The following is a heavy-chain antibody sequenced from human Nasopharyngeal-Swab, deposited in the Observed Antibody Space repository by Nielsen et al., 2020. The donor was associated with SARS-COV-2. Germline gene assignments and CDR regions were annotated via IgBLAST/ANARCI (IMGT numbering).Heavy chain of an antibody. D-gene: IGHD3-9*01. CDR3: ARTGGTHYDIVTGYDYYYYYMDV. V-gene: IGHV5-51*01. CDR2: IYPGDSDT. CDR1: GYGFTTYW. J-gene: IGHJ6*03. Sequence: GESLKISCKGSGYGFTTYWLGWVRQMPGKGLEWMGIIYPGDSDTRYSPSFQGQVTISADKSISTAYLQWSSLKASDTAMYYCARTGGTHYDIVTGYDYYYYYMDVWGKGTTVTVSS.